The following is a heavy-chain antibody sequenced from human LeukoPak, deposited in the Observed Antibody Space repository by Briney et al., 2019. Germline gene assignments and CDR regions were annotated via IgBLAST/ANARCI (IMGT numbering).Heavy chain of an antibody. J-gene: IGHJ6*04. CDR2: IYYSGST. CDR1: GGSISSYY. Sequence: TSETLSLTCTVSGGSISSYYWSWIRQPPGKGLEWIGYIYYSGSTNYNPSLKSRVTISVDTSKNQFSLKLSSVTAADTAVYYCAREGITMVRGVPNYYYGMDVWGKGTTVTVSS. D-gene: IGHD3-10*01. CDR3: AREGITMVRGVPNYYYGMDV. V-gene: IGHV4-59*12.